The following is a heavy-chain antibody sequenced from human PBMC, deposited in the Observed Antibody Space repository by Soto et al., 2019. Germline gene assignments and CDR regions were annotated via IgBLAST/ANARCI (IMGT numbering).Heavy chain of an antibody. CDR2: ISWNSGSI. D-gene: IGHD2-21*02. J-gene: IGHJ6*02. V-gene: IGHV3-9*01. Sequence: GGSLRLSCAVSGFTFSTYGMHWVRQAPGKGLEWVSGISWNSGSIGYADSVKGRFTISRDNAKNSLYLQMNSLRAEDTALYYCAKERAYCGGDCYSSYYYGMDVWGQGTTVTVSS. CDR1: GFTFSTYG. CDR3: AKERAYCGGDCYSSYYYGMDV.